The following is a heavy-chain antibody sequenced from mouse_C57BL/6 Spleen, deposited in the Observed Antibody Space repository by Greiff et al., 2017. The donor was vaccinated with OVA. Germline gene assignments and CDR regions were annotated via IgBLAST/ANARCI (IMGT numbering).Heavy chain of an antibody. J-gene: IGHJ1*03. Sequence: QVQLQQSGAELVKPEASVKMSCKASGYTFTSYWITWVKQRPGQGLEWIGDIYPGSGSTNYNEKFKSKATLTVDTSSSTAYMQLSSLTSEDSAVYYCARGPSTVVEDGYFDVWGTGTTVTVSS. CDR3: ARGPSTVVEDGYFDV. V-gene: IGHV1-55*01. CDR2: IYPGSGST. CDR1: GYTFTSYW. D-gene: IGHD1-1*01.